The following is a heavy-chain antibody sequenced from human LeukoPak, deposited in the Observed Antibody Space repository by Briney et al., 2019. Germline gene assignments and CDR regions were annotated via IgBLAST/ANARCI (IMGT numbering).Heavy chain of an antibody. CDR2: IIPIFGTA. D-gene: IGHD4-23*01. J-gene: IGHJ4*02. CDR1: GGTFSIYA. CDR3: ARDRYGGKPD. V-gene: IGHV1-69*13. Sequence: APVKVSFKASGGTFSIYAISWVRQAPGQGLEWMGGIIPIFGTANYAQKFQGRVTITADESTSTAYMELSSLRSEDTAVYYCARDRYGGKPDWGRGTLVTVSS.